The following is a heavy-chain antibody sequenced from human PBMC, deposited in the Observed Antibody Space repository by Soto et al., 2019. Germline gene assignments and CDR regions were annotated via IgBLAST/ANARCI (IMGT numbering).Heavy chain of an antibody. CDR3: ARVGDFWVHGDSYNWFDP. J-gene: IGHJ5*02. D-gene: IGHD3-3*01. CDR1: GGTFSSYA. CDR2: IIPIFGTA. Sequence: GPQVKVSCKASGGTFSSYAISWVRQAPGQGLEWMGGIIPIFGTANYAQKFQGRVTITADESTSTAYMELSSLRSEDTAVYYCARVGDFWVHGDSYNWFDPWGQGTLVTVSS. V-gene: IGHV1-69*01.